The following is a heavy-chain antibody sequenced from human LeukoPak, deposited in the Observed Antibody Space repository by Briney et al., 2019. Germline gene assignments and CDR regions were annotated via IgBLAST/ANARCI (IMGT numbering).Heavy chain of an antibody. Sequence: GGSLRLSCAASGFTFDDYAMHWVRQAPGKGLEWVSGIGWNSGSIGYADSVKGRFTISRDNAKNSLYLQMNSLRAEDTALYYCAKVTYYYDSSGYKQIGGFDYWGQGTLVTVSS. D-gene: IGHD3-22*01. CDR1: GFTFDDYA. V-gene: IGHV3-9*01. CDR3: AKVTYYYDSSGYKQIGGFDY. CDR2: IGWNSGSI. J-gene: IGHJ4*02.